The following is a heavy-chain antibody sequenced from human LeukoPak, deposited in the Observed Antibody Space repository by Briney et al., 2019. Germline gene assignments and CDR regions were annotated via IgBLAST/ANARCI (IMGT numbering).Heavy chain of an antibody. D-gene: IGHD6-19*01. CDR3: ARGRAVTKTNIGSGWYRVFDY. J-gene: IGHJ4*02. Sequence: SETLSLICTVSGGSISNYWSWIRQPAGKGLEWIGRIYTSGSTNYNPSLKSRVTMSVDTSKNQFSLKLSSVTAADTAVYYCARGRAVTKTNIGSGWYRVFDYWGQGTLVTVSS. CDR2: IYTSGST. V-gene: IGHV4-4*07. CDR1: GGSISNY.